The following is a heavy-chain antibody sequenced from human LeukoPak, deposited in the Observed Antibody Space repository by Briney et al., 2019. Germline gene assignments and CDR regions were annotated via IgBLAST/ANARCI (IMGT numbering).Heavy chain of an antibody. CDR3: AKGNLLWFGELLWDY. CDR2: ISYDGSNK. D-gene: IGHD3-10*01. CDR1: GFTFSSYG. V-gene: IGHV3-30*18. Sequence: GGSLRLSCAVSGFTFSSYGMPWVRQAPGKGLEWVAVISYDGSNKYYADSVKGRFTISRDNSKNTLYLQMNSLRAEDTAVYYCAKGNLLWFGELLWDYWGQGTLVTVSS. J-gene: IGHJ4*02.